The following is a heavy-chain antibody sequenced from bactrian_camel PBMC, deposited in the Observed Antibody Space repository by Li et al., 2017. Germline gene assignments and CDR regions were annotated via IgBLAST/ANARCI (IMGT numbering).Heavy chain of an antibody. CDR1: GFTFSSYW. J-gene: IGHJ4*01. CDR2: IDTTGGAT. Sequence: HVQLVESGGGLVQPGGSLRLSCAASGFTFSSYWMYWVRQAPGKGLEWVSTIDTTGGATYYVDSVKGRFTISRDNAKNTLYLQMNNLQTDDTAVYYCSITSWNWGQGTQVTVS. V-gene: IGHV3S1*01. CDR3: SITSWN. D-gene: IGHD7*01.